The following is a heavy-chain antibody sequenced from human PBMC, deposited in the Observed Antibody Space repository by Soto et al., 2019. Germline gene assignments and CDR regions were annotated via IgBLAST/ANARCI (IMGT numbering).Heavy chain of an antibody. V-gene: IGHV4-34*01. D-gene: IGHD3-10*01. CDR2: INHSGST. CDR1: GGSFSGYY. J-gene: IGHJ5*02. Sequence: NPSETLSLTCAVYGGSFSGYYWSLIRQPPGKGLEWIGEINHSGSTNYNPSLKSRVTISVDTSKNHFSLKLSSVTAADTAVYYCARGYYGSGSYHWGQGTLVTVS. CDR3: ARGYYGSGSYH.